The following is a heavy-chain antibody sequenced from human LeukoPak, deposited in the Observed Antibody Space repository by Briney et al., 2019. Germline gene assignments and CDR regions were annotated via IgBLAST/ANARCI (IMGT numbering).Heavy chain of an antibody. Sequence: KSGGSLRLSCAASGFTFSSYSMNWVRQAPGKGLEWVSSISSSSSYIYYADSVKGRFTISRDNAKNTLYLQMNSLIAEDTAVYYCARGGYDCGSGYSDAFDIWKQGTMVTASS. J-gene: IGHJ3*02. CDR1: GFTFSSYS. CDR3: ARGGYDCGSGYSDAFDI. CDR2: ISSSSSYI. V-gene: IGHV3-21*01. D-gene: IGHD3-3*01.